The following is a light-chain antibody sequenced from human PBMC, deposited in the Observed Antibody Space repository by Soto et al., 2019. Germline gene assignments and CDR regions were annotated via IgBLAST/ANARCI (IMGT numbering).Light chain of an antibody. J-gene: IGKJ1*01. V-gene: IGKV1-5*01. CDR1: QSISSW. CDR2: DAS. CDR3: QQYNSYSPT. Sequence: IQMTQSPSTLSASVGDRVTITCRASQSISSWLAWYQQKPGKAPKLLIYDASSLESGVPSRFSGSGSGTEFTLTISSLQPDDFATYYCQQYNSYSPTFGQGTNVDVK.